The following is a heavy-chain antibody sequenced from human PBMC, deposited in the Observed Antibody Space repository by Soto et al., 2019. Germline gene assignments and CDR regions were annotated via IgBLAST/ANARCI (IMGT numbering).Heavy chain of an antibody. V-gene: IGHV4-39*01. Sequence: QLQLQESGPGLVKPSETLSLTCTVSGGPISSSSQYWGWIRQPPGEGLEWMGSIYYGGSTYYNPSLKSRVSISVYTSKNQFSLTLSSVNAADTAVYYCVRRRGVGDYYDYWGQGTLVTVSS. J-gene: IGHJ4*02. CDR2: IYYGGST. CDR1: GGPISSSSQY. D-gene: IGHD3-10*01. CDR3: VRRRGVGDYYDY.